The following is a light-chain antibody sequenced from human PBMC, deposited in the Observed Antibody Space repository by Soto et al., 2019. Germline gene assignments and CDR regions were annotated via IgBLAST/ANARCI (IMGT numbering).Light chain of an antibody. Sequence: DIQMTQSPSTLPASVGDRVTITCRASQSISSWLAWYQQKPGKAPNLLIYDASSLESGVPSRFSGSGSGTEFTLTISSLQPDDFATYYCQQYNSDWTFGQGTKVEIK. J-gene: IGKJ1*01. CDR2: DAS. CDR1: QSISSW. V-gene: IGKV1-5*01. CDR3: QQYNSDWT.